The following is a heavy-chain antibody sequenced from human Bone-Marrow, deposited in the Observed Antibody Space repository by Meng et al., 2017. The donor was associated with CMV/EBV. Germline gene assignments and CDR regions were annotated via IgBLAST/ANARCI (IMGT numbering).Heavy chain of an antibody. D-gene: IGHD2-15*01. CDR1: TFNSDY. CDR3: ARDPYCSGIYCQGGWFDP. Sequence: TFNSDYIHWLRQAPGQGLEWMGIINPSDGSANYAKKFQGRVTMTRDTSTSTIYMELSSLRFEDTAVYYCARDPYCSGIYCQGGWFDPWGQGTLVTVSS. J-gene: IGHJ5*02. V-gene: IGHV1-46*02. CDR2: INPSDGSA.